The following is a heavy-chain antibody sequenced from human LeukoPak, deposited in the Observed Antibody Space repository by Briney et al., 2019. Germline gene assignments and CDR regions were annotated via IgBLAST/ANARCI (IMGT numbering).Heavy chain of an antibody. CDR1: GFAFSVYA. V-gene: IGHV3-23*01. D-gene: IGHD6-19*01. J-gene: IGHJ5*01. CDR3: AKPISGGLAVTADWFHP. Sequence: GGSLRLSCAASGFAFSVYAMSWLRQPPGKGLEWVSTINANSGTTSYAASVRGRFSISRDNSKSTLYLQLNTLRADDTATYYCAKPISGGLAVTADWFHPWGQGTLVVVSS. CDR2: INANSGTT.